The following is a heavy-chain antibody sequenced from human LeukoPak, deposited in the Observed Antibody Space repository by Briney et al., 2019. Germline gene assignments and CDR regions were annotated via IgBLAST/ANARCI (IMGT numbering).Heavy chain of an antibody. CDR1: GFTFSNSA. CDR3: ARSATYYYDSSGYYPIDY. D-gene: IGHD3-22*01. V-gene: IGHV3-23*01. J-gene: IGHJ4*02. CDR2: LSGSGITT. Sequence: GGSLRLSCAASGFTFSNSAMSWVRQAPGKGLEWVSTLSGSGITTYYADSVKGRFTISRDNAKNSLYLQMNSLRAEDTAVYYCARSATYYYDSSGYYPIDYWGQGTLVTVSS.